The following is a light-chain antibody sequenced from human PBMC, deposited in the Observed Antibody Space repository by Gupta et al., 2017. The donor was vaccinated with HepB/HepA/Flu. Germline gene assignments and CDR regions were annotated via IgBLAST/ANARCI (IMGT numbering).Light chain of an antibody. V-gene: IGLV2-14*01. Sequence: QSALTQPASVSGSPGPSITISCTGTSSDVGGYNYVSWYQQHPGKAPKLIIYDVSNRPSGVSNRVSGSKSGNTASLTISGRQAEDEADYYCSSYTSSSTPFVFGTGTKVTVL. CDR3: SSYTSSSTPFV. CDR1: SSDVGGYNY. CDR2: DVS. J-gene: IGLJ1*01.